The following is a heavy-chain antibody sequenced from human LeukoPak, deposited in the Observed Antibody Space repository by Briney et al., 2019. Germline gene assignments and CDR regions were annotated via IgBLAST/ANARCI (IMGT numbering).Heavy chain of an antibody. Sequence: ASVKDSCKASGYTFTSYGISWGPQAPRQGLEWMGWISAYNGNTNYAQKLPGRVTMTTDTSTSTAYREQRSLTSDDTAVYYCAAAPGIAVAGIPYAVGYWGQGTLVTVSS. V-gene: IGHV1-18*01. CDR3: AAAPGIAVAGIPYAVGY. CDR2: ISAYNGNT. J-gene: IGHJ4*02. CDR1: GYTFTSYG. D-gene: IGHD6-19*01.